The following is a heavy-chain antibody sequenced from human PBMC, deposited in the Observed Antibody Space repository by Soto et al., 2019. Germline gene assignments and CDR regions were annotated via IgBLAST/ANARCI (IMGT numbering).Heavy chain of an antibody. CDR3: TTADSSSWYMFYAEYYYYGMAV. Sequence: PGGSVRLSCAASGFTFSNAWMSWVRQAPGKGLEWVGRIKSKTDGGTTDYAAPVKGRFTISRDDSKNTLYLQMNSLKTEDTAVYYCTTADSSSWYMFYAEYYYYGMAVWCQGT. J-gene: IGHJ6*02. CDR1: GFTFSNAW. D-gene: IGHD6-13*01. CDR2: IKSKTDGGTT. V-gene: IGHV3-15*01.